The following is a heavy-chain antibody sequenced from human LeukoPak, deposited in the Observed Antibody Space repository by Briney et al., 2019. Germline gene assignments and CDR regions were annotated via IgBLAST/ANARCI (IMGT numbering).Heavy chain of an antibody. D-gene: IGHD1-26*01. CDR1: GFTFDDYA. V-gene: IGHV3-9*03. Sequence: GGSLRLSCAASGFTFDDYAMHWVRQAPGKGLEWVSGISWNSGSIGYADSVKGRFTISRDNAKNSLYLQMNSLRAEDMALYYCAKDIGWELLPIYFQHWGQGTLVTVSS. CDR3: AKDIGWELLPIYFQH. J-gene: IGHJ1*01. CDR2: ISWNSGSI.